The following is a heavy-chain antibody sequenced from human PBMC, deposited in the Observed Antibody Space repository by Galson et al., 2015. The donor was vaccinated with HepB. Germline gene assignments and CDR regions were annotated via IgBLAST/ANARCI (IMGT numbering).Heavy chain of an antibody. CDR2: ISSNGGST. Sequence: SLRLSCAASGFTFSSYAMHWVRQAPGKGLEYVSAISSNGGSTYYANSVKGRFTISRDNSKNTLYLQMGSLRAEDMAVYYCARDWTHGGNSGLDYWGQGTLVTVSS. D-gene: IGHD4-23*01. J-gene: IGHJ4*02. CDR3: ARDWTHGGNSGLDY. V-gene: IGHV3-64*01. CDR1: GFTFSSYA.